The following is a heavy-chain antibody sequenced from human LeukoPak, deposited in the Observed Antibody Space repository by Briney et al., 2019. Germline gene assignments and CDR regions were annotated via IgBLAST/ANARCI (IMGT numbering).Heavy chain of an antibody. V-gene: IGHV4-59*01. Sequence: PSETLSLTCTVSGGSITSYYWSWIRQPPGKGLEWIGYIYYNGSTNYNPSLKSRVTISVDTSKNQFSLKLSSVTAADTAVYYCAASVAVAARGLYYWGQGTLVTVSS. D-gene: IGHD6-19*01. J-gene: IGHJ4*02. CDR2: IYYNGST. CDR1: GGSITSYY. CDR3: AASVAVAARGLYY.